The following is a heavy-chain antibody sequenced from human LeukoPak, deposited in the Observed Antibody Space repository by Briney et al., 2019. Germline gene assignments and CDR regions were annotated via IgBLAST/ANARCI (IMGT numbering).Heavy chain of an antibody. J-gene: IGHJ4*02. CDR2: ISAYNGNT. CDR1: GYTFTSYG. Sequence: ASVKVSCKASGYTFTSYGISWVRQAPGQGLEWMGWISAYNGNTNYAQKLQGRVTMTTDTSTSTAYMGLRSLRPDDTAVYYCARDPPSSSLDYFDYWGQGTLVTVSS. V-gene: IGHV1-18*01. CDR3: ARDPPSSSLDYFDY. D-gene: IGHD6-13*01.